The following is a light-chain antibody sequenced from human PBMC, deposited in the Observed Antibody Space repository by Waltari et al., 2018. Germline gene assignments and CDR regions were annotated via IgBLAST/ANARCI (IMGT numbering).Light chain of an antibody. V-gene: IGLV2-23*01. CDR1: SSDVESYNL. J-gene: IGLJ2*01. CDR2: EGS. CDR3: CSYAGSSTTVL. Sequence: QSALTQPASVSGSPGQSITISCTGTSSDVESYNLVSWHQQHPGKAPKLRIFEGSKRPSGVSNRLSCATAGNTAALLIFGLQAEDEADDYCCSYAGSSTTVLFGGGTKLTVL.